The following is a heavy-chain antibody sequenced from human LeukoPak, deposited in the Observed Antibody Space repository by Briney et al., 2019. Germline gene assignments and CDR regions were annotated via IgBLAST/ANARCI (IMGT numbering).Heavy chain of an antibody. CDR1: GCTFSSYA. CDR2: ISGSGGST. J-gene: IGHJ4*02. D-gene: IGHD2-2*01. Sequence: GGSLRLSCAASGCTFSSYAMSWVRQAPGKGLDWVSAISGSGGSTYYADSVKDRFTISRDNSKNTLYLQMNSLRAEDTAVYYCAKDAPVNIVVVPAANSWGQGTLVTVSS. CDR3: AKDAPVNIVVVPAANS. V-gene: IGHV3-23*01.